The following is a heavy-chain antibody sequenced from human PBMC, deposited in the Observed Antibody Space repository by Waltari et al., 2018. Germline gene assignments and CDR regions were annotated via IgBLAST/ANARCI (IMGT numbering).Heavy chain of an antibody. CDR1: GGSIRSYY. CDR3: ARIGYKTYGMDV. V-gene: IGHV4-59*01. Sequence: QVQLQESGPRLVKPSETLSLTCSVSGGSIRSYYWAWIRQSPGTGLQWIGYVYYSGTTNYSPSIKSRVTMSVDSSRNEISLKMTSVTAADTAVYYCARIGYKTYGMDVWGRGTPVTVSS. CDR2: VYYSGTT. D-gene: IGHD1-20*01. J-gene: IGHJ6*02.